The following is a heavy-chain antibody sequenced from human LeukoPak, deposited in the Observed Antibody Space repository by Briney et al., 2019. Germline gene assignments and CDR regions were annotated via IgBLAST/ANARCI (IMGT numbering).Heavy chain of an antibody. CDR2: IYYSGST. D-gene: IGHD4-17*01. CDR3: VRTVIPGWFDP. J-gene: IGHJ5*02. Sequence: QSSETLSLTCTVSGGSISSSSYYWGWIRQPPGKGLEWIGNIYYSGSTYYNPSLKSRVTISVDTSKNQFSLKLSSATAADTAVYYCVRTVIPGWFDPWGQGTLVTVSS. CDR1: GGSISSSSYY. V-gene: IGHV4-39*07.